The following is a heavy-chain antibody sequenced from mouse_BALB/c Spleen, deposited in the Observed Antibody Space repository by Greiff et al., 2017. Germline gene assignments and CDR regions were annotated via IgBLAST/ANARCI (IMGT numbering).Heavy chain of an antibody. J-gene: IGHJ4*01. CDR3: ARGGYYYGSSYDYAMDY. CDR2: IYPGNGDT. Sequence: LQQPGAELVKPGASVKMSCKASGYTFTSYNMHWVKQTPGQGLEWIGAIYPGNGDTSYNQKFKGKATLTADKSSSTAYMQLSSLTSEDSAVYYCARGGYYYGSSYDYAMDYWGQGTSVTVSS. CDR1: GYTFTSYN. D-gene: IGHD1-1*01. V-gene: IGHV1-12*01.